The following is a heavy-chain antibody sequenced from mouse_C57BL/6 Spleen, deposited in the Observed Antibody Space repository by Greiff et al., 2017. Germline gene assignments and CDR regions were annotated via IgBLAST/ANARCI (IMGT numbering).Heavy chain of an antibody. CDR3: ARSGDYGRVYFDV. CDR2: INPYNGGT. D-gene: IGHD2-4*01. J-gene: IGHJ1*03. CDR1: GYTFTDYY. V-gene: IGHV1-19*01. Sequence: EVQLQQSGPVLVKPGASVKMSCKASGYTFTDYYMNWVKQSHGKSLEWIGVINPYNGGTSYNQKFKGKATLTVDKSSSTAYMELNSLTSEDSAVYYCARSGDYGRVYFDVWGTGTTVTVSS.